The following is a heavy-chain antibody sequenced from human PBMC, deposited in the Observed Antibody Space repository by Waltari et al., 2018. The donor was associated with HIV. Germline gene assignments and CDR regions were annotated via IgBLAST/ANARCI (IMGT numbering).Heavy chain of an antibody. D-gene: IGHD3-16*01. CDR1: GGSISSSSYY. J-gene: IGHJ4*02. Sequence: QLQLQESGPGLVKPSETLSLTCTVSGGSISSSSYYWGWIRQPPGKGLEWIGRIYYSGSTYYNPSLKSRVTISVDPSKNQFSRKLSSVTAADTAVYYWARVGGEEGDYFDYWGQGTLVTVSS. CDR3: ARVGGEEGDYFDY. V-gene: IGHV4-39*01. CDR2: IYYSGST.